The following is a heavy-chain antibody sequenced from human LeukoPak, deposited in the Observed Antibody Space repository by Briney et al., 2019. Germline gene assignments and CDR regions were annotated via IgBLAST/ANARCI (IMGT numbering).Heavy chain of an antibody. J-gene: IGHJ5*02. CDR3: ARHMVRGGGWFDP. Sequence: PSETLSLTCTVSGGSISSSSYYWGWIRQPPGKGLEWIGSIYYSGSTYYNPSLKSRVTISVDTSKNQFSLKLSSVTAADTAVYYCARHMVRGGGWFDPWGQGTLVTVSS. V-gene: IGHV4-39*01. CDR1: GGSISSSSYY. CDR2: IYYSGST. D-gene: IGHD3-10*01.